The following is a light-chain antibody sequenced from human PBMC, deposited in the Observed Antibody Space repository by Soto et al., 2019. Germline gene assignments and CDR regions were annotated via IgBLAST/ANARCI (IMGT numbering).Light chain of an antibody. V-gene: IGLV2-14*01. CDR2: EVS. CDR1: SSDVGAYNY. J-gene: IGLJ1*01. Sequence: QAVVTQPASVSGSPGQSITISCTGTSSDVGAYNYVSWYQQHPGKAPKLMIYEVSNRPSGVSDRFYGTKSGNTASLTISGLQAEDESDYYCSSYTRSTTYVFGTGTKLTVL. CDR3: SSYTRSTTYV.